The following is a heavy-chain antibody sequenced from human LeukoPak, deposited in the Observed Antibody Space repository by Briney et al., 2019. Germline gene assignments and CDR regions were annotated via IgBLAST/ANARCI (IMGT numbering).Heavy chain of an antibody. V-gene: IGHV4-34*01. D-gene: IGHD5-18*01. CDR3: ARGPIQLWTRYWYFDL. CDR1: GGSFSGYY. J-gene: IGHJ2*01. Sequence: SETLCLTCAVYGGSFSGYYWSWIRQPPGKGLEWIGEINHSGSTNNNSSLKSQVTISVDTAKSQFSLSLRHVAAADTAVYYCARGPIQLWTRYWYFDLWGRGTLVTVSS. CDR2: INHSGST.